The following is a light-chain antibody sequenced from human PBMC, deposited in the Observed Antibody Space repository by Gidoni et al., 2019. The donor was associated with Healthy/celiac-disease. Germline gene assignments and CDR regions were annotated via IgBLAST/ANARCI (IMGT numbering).Light chain of an antibody. CDR3: QQRSNWPPGT. CDR2: DAS. CDR1: TSVSSY. Sequence: EIVLTQSPATLSLSPGERATLSCRASTSVSSYLAWYQQKPGQAPSLLIYDASNRATGIPARFSGSGSGTDVNLTISSLEPEDFAVYYCQQRSNWPPGTFGGXTKVEIK. J-gene: IGKJ4*01. V-gene: IGKV3-11*01.